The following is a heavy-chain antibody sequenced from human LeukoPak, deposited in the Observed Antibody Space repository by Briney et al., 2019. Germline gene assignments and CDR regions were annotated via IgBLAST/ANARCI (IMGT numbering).Heavy chain of an antibody. J-gene: IGHJ6*02. V-gene: IGHV3-21*01. CDR2: ISSSSYI. D-gene: IGHD3-3*01. CDR1: GFTFSSYS. CDR3: ARDSSALYYDFWSGYDYYGMDV. Sequence: GGSLRLSCAASGFTFSSYSMNWVRQAPGKGLEWVSSISSSSYIYYADSVKGRFTISRDNAKNSLYLQMNSLRAEDTAVYYCARDSSALYYDFWSGYDYYGMDVWGQGTTVTVSS.